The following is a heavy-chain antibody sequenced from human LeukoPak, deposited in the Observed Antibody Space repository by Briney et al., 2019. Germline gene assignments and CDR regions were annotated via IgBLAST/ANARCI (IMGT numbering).Heavy chain of an antibody. CDR1: GGSISSSSYY. D-gene: IGHD6-19*01. CDR3: ARGLNRAVAGKWKSLYYFDY. CDR2: INHSGST. V-gene: IGHV4-39*07. Sequence: SETLSLTCTVSGGSISSSSYYWGWIRQPPGKGLEWIGEINHSGSTNYNPSLKSRVTISVDTSKNQFSLKLSSVTAADTAVYYCARGLNRAVAGKWKSLYYFDYWGQGTLVTVSS. J-gene: IGHJ4*02.